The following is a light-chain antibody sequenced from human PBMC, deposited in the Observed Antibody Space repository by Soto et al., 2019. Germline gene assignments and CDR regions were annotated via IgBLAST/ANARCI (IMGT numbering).Light chain of an antibody. J-gene: IGKJ4*01. Sequence: EIIMTQSPATLSVSPGEGATLSCRTSHSISTNLAWYQHKRGQSPRLLVYGASTRATGVPARFSGSGSGAEFTLIISSLQSEEFAVYYCQQYNSWPTFGGGPKVEIK. V-gene: IGKV3-15*01. CDR2: GAS. CDR3: QQYNSWPT. CDR1: HSISTN.